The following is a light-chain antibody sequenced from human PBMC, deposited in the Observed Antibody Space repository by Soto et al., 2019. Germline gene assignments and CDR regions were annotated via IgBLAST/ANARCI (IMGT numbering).Light chain of an antibody. CDR1: QSVSSN. CDR3: QQYIRWPLT. V-gene: IGKV3-15*01. Sequence: DIVMTQSPDSLAVSLGERATINCRASQSVSSNLAWYQQKPGQAPSLLIYGASTRATGTPARFSGSGSGTEFTLTISSLQSEDFAVYYCQQYIRWPLTFGGGTKVDIK. CDR2: GAS. J-gene: IGKJ4*01.